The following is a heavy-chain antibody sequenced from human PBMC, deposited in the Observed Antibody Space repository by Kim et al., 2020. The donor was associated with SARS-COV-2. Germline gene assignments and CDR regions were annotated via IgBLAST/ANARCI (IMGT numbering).Heavy chain of an antibody. J-gene: IGHJ3*02. V-gene: IGHV3-33*01. Sequence: YYADSVKGRFTISRDNSKNTLYLQMNSLRAEDTAVYYCARDRSYWEAFDIWGQGTMVTVSS. D-gene: IGHD1-26*01. CDR3: ARDRSYWEAFDI.